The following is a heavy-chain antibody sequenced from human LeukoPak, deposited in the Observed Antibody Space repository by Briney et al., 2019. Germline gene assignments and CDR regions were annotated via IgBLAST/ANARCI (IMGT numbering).Heavy chain of an antibody. J-gene: IGHJ6*02. CDR3: ARGGDSGWYLRYYYYYGMDA. Sequence: ASVKVSCKASGYTFTSYDINWVRQATGQGLEWMGWMNPNSGNTGYAQKFQGRVTMTRNTSISTAYMELSSLRSEDTAVYYCARGGDSGWYLRYYYYYGMDAWGQGTTATVSS. D-gene: IGHD6-19*01. CDR2: MNPNSGNT. CDR1: GYTFTSYD. V-gene: IGHV1-8*01.